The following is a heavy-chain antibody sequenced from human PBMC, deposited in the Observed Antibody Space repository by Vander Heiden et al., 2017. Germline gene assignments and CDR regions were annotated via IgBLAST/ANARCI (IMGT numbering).Heavy chain of an antibody. V-gene: IGHV1-69*01. CDR1: GGTFSSYA. CDR2: IIPIFGTA. D-gene: IGHD2-2*02. CDR3: ARESGYCSSTSCYNAFDI. Sequence: QVQLVQSGAEVKKPGSSVKVSCKASGGTFSSYAISWVPQAPGQGLEWMGGIIPIFGTANYAQKFQGRVTITADESTSTAYMELSSLRSEDTAVYYCARESGYCSSTSCYNAFDIWGQGTMVTVSS. J-gene: IGHJ3*02.